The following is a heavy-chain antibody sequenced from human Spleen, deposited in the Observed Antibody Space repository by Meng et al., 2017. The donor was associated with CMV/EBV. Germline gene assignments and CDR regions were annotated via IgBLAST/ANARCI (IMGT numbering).Heavy chain of an antibody. J-gene: IGHJ4*02. V-gene: IGHV3-30*02. CDR1: GLTLSRYG. CDR2: RRYEGSNK. D-gene: IGHD5-24*01. CDR3: ARTKDGYPDY. Sequence: LDCGVSGLTLSRYGMHWGSQAQGKGMEWVAFRRYEGSNKYYAEAVKGRFTISRDNSKNTLYLQMNSMRAEDTAVYDCARTKDGYPDYWGQGTLVTVSS.